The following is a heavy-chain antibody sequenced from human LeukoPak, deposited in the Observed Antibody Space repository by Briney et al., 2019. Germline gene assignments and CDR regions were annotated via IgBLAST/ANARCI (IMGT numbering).Heavy chain of an antibody. J-gene: IGHJ4*02. CDR1: GSTFSSYA. CDR3: ARDQGPDYGDYEVFDY. CDR2: ISSSSSYI. V-gene: IGHV3-21*01. D-gene: IGHD4-17*01. Sequence: GGSLRLSCAASGSTFSSYAMNWVRQAPGKGLEWVSSISSSSSYIYYADSVKGRFTFSRDNAKNSLYLQMNSLRAEDTAVYYCARDQGPDYGDYEVFDYWGQGALVTVSS.